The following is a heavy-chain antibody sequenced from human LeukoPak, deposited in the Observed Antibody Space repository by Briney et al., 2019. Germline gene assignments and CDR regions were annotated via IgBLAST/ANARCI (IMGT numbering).Heavy chain of an antibody. J-gene: IGHJ4*02. CDR3: ATAQVDIVATAPAY. V-gene: IGHV1-24*01. CDR1: GYTLTELS. CDR2: FDPEDGET. D-gene: IGHD5-12*01. Sequence: ASVKVSCKASGYTLTELSMHWVRQAPGKGLEWMGGFDPEDGETIYAQKFQGRVTMTEDTSTDTAYMELSSLRSEDTAVYYCATAQVDIVATAPAYWGQGTLVTVSS.